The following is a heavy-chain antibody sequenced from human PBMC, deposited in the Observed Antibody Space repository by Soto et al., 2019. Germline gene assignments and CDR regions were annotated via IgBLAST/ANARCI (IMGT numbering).Heavy chain of an antibody. CDR3: ARKVGWYPISLKDAFDI. J-gene: IGHJ3*02. D-gene: IGHD2-15*01. V-gene: IGHV4-34*01. Sequence: TSETLSLTCAVYGGSFSGYYWSGIRQPPGKGLEWIGEINHSGSTNYNPSLKSRVTISVDTSKNQFSLKLSSVTAADTAVYYCARKVGWYPISLKDAFDIWGQGTMVTVSS. CDR2: INHSGST. CDR1: GGSFSGYY.